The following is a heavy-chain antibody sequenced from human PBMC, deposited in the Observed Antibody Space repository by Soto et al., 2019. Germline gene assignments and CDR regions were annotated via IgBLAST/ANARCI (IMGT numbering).Heavy chain of an antibody. V-gene: IGHV1-2*04. J-gene: IGHJ6*02. CDR1: GYTFTGYY. Sequence: ASVKVSCKASGYTFTGYYMHWVRQAPGQGLEWMGWINPNSGGTNYAQKFQGWVTMTRDTSISTAYMELSRLRSDDTAMYYCATGGYGSGSYSYGMDVWGQGTTVAVSS. CDR2: INPNSGGT. CDR3: ATGGYGSGSYSYGMDV. D-gene: IGHD3-10*01.